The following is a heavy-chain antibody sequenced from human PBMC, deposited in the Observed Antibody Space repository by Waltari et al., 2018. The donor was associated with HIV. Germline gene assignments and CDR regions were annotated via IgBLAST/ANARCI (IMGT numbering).Heavy chain of an antibody. CDR3: ARHALRVGAAYWNFDL. J-gene: IGHJ2*01. Sequence: QLQLQESGPGLVKPSETLYLTCTVSGGPVSSSSYFWGWIRQPPGKGLEWVGRIYYTGSAYYNPSLKSRVTISVDTSKNQFSLKVTSVTAADTAVYYCARHALRVGAAYWNFDLWGRGTLVTVSS. CDR2: IYYTGSA. D-gene: IGHD1-26*01. V-gene: IGHV4-39*01. CDR1: GGPVSSSSYF.